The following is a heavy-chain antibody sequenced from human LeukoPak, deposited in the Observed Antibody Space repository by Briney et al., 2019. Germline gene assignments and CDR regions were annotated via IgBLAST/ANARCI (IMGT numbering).Heavy chain of an antibody. V-gene: IGHV3-48*01. CDR2: ISSSSGTI. CDR1: GFTFSSYS. J-gene: IGHJ4*02. Sequence: GGSLRLSCAASGFTFSSYSMNWVRQAPGKGLEWVSYISSSSGTIYYADSVKGRFTISRDNAKNSLYLQMNSLRAEDTAVYYCASALTGIAAAGTAYWGQGTLVTVSS. D-gene: IGHD6-13*01. CDR3: ASALTGIAAAGTAY.